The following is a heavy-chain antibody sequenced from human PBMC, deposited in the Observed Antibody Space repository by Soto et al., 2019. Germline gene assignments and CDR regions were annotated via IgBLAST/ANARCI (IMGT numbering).Heavy chain of an antibody. CDR2: ILYDGSKK. CDR1: GFTFRSYG. CDR3: AKGGSQLLPIDY. Sequence: GGSLRLSCAASGFTFRSYGMHWVRQAPGKGLEWVAVILYDGSKKHYADSVKGRFTISRDNSKNTLYLQMNSLRAEDTAVYYCAKGGSQLLPIDYWGQGTLVTVSS. J-gene: IGHJ4*02. V-gene: IGHV3-30*18. D-gene: IGHD6-13*01.